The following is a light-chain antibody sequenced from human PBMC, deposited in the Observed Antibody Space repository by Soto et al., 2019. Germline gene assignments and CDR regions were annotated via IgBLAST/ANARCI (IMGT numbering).Light chain of an antibody. CDR3: SSYTSSSTLWV. CDR1: SSDIGGYNY. J-gene: IGLJ3*02. V-gene: IGLV2-14*01. Sequence: QSVLTQPPSVSGSPGQSITISCTGTSSDIGGYNYVSWYQQHPGKAPKLMIFEVSDRPSGVSIRFSGSKSGNTASLTISGLQAEDEADYYCSSYTSSSTLWVFGGGTKLTVL. CDR2: EVS.